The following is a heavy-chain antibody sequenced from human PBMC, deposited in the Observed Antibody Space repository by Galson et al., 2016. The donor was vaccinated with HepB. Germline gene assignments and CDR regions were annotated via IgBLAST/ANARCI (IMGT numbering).Heavy chain of an antibody. Sequence: SVKVSCKASGYTFISYAMHWVRQAPGQRLEWMGWINAGNGNTKYSQKFQGRVTITRDTSASTAYMEVSSLRSEDTAVYYCARGTVYYYDSSGYRSYYYYGMEVWGQGTTVTVSS. CDR3: ARGTVYYYDSSGYRSYYYYGMEV. D-gene: IGHD3-22*01. J-gene: IGHJ6*02. CDR2: INAGNGNT. V-gene: IGHV1-3*01. CDR1: GYTFISYA.